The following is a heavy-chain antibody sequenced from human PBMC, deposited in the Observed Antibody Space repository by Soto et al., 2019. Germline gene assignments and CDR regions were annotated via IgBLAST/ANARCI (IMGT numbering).Heavy chain of an antibody. D-gene: IGHD3-10*01. Sequence: SVKGCCQASGYTFNSYGISWGRQAPVQGLEWMGWISAYNGNTNYAQKLQGRVTMTTDTSTSTAYMELRSLRSDDTAVYYCARVLMRYYGSGSSYYFDYWGQGTLVSVS. CDR3: ARVLMRYYGSGSSYYFDY. V-gene: IGHV1-18*04. CDR2: ISAYNGNT. CDR1: GYTFNSYG. J-gene: IGHJ4*02.